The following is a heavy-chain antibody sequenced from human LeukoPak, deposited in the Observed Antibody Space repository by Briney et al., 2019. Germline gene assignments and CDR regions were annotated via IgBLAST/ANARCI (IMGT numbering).Heavy chain of an antibody. V-gene: IGHV4-59*01. J-gene: IGHJ4*02. CDR3: ARALYGDYVYYFDY. Sequence: PSETLSLTCTVSGGSISSYYRSWIRQPPGKGLEWIGYIYYSGSTNYNPSLKSRVTISVDTSKNQFSLKLSSVTAADTAVYYCARALYGDYVYYFDYWGQGTLVTVSS. D-gene: IGHD4-17*01. CDR1: GGSISSYY. CDR2: IYYSGST.